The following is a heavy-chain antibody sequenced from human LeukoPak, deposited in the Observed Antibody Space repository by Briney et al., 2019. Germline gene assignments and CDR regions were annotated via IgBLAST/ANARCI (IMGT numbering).Heavy chain of an antibody. V-gene: IGHV3-48*04. J-gene: IGHJ4*02. CDR1: AFTLSNYS. CDR2: ISSSSRTI. CDR3: TKDPAYSSSWYGYFHY. D-gene: IGHD6-13*01. Sequence: GGSLRLSCAASAFTLSNYSMAWVRQAPGKGLEWISYISSSSRTIYYADSVKGRFTISRDNAKNSLYLQMNSLRTEDTAFYYCTKDPAYSSSWYGYFHYWGQGTLVTVSS.